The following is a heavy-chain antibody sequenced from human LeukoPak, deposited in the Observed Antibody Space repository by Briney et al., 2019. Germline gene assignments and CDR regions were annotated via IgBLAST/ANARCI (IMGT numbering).Heavy chain of an antibody. CDR2: INVSGGIT. J-gene: IGHJ4*02. CDR3: AKKVYAQLDPYYFDN. V-gene: IGHV3-23*01. Sequence: GGSLRLSCAASGFTFRSYDMSWVRQAPGKGLEWVSTINVSGGITYYADSVKGRFTISRDNSKNTLYLHMNSLRAEDTAVYYCAKKVYAQLDPYYFDNWGQGTLVTVSS. D-gene: IGHD1-1*01. CDR1: GFTFRSYD.